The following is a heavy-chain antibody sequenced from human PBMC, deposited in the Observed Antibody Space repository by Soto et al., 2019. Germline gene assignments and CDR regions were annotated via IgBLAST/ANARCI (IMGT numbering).Heavy chain of an antibody. V-gene: IGHV3-48*02. CDR1: GFTFSSYS. CDR3: AGGSSNGEYYFDF. Sequence: EVHLVESGGGLVQPGGSLRLSCAASGFTFSSYSLNWVRQAPGKGLEWVSYITSSGTTVYYSDSVRGRFTISRDNAKNSLYLQMNSLRDDDTAVYYCAGGSSNGEYYFDFWGQGTLVTVSS. J-gene: IGHJ4*02. D-gene: IGHD3-10*01. CDR2: ITSSGTTV.